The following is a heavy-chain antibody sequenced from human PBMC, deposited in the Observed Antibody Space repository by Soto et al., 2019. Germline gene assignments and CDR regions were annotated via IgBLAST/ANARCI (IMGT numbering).Heavy chain of an antibody. Sequence: EVQLLEAGGGLVQPGGSRRISCTASGFTFNNYAMAWVRHAPGKGLEWVSGISGSGDNTNYADSVKGRFTISRDNSKNTLYLQMKRLRAEDTALYYCAKDYGVRGIMTNLFDSWGQGTLVTVSS. D-gene: IGHD3-10*01. CDR1: GFTFNNYA. CDR2: ISGSGDNT. J-gene: IGHJ4*02. CDR3: AKDYGVRGIMTNLFDS. V-gene: IGHV3-23*01.